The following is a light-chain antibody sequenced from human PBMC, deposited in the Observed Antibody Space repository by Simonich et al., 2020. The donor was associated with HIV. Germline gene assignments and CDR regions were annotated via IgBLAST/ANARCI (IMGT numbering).Light chain of an antibody. Sequence: QSVLTQPPSVSGAPGQRVTISCTGSSSNIGAGYDVQWYQQLPGTAPKLFIYGNNNRPSGVPDRFSGSKSGTSASLAITGLQAEDEADYYCQSYDSSNPWVFGGGTKLTVL. J-gene: IGLJ3*02. CDR2: GNN. CDR1: SSNIGAGYD. CDR3: QSYDSSNPWV. V-gene: IGLV1-40*01.